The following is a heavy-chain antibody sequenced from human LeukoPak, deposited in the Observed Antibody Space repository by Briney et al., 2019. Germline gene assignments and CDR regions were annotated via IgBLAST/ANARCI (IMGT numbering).Heavy chain of an antibody. CDR2: IYPGDSDT. CDR1: GYSFTSYW. J-gene: IGHJ4*02. V-gene: IGHV5-51*01. D-gene: IGHD5-12*01. CDR3: ARTRDIVATIADY. Sequence: GESLKISCKGSGYSFTSYWIGWVRQMPGKGLEWMGIIYPGDSDTRYSPSFQGQVTISADKSISTAYLQWSSPKASDTAMYYCARTRDIVATIADYWGQGTLVTVSS.